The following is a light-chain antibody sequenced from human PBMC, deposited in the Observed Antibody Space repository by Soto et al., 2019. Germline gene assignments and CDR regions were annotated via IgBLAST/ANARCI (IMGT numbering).Light chain of an antibody. V-gene: IGLV1-44*01. Sequence: QSVLTQPPSASGTPGQRVTISCSGSSSNIATKSVNWYQQLPGTAPKLLIYSNSQRSSGVPDRFSGSKSGTSASLAIRGLQSDDEADYYCAAWDDSLKARYVFGTGTQLTVL. CDR3: AAWDDSLKARYV. J-gene: IGLJ1*01. CDR1: SSNIATKS. CDR2: SNS.